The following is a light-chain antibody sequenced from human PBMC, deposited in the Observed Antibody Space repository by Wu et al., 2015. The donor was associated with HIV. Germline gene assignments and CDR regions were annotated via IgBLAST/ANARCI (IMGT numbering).Light chain of an antibody. J-gene: IGKJ1*01. Sequence: GISQFLVWYTAETRETVLSPDLCCIHLQSGVPSRFSGSGSGTDFTLTISSLQPEDVATYYCQKYNTAPWTFGQGTKVEMK. V-gene: IGKV1-27*01. CDR3: QKYNTAPWT. CDR1: GISQF. CDR2: CI.